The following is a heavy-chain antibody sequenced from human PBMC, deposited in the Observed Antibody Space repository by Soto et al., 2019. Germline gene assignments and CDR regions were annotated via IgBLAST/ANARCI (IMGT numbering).Heavy chain of an antibody. V-gene: IGHV1-69*13. Sequence: GASVKVSCKASGGTFSSYAISWVRQAPGQGLEWMGGIIPIFGTANYAQKFQGRVTITADESTSTAYMGLSSLRSEDTAVYYCATDYYDSSGYYYYFDYWGQGTLVTVSS. CDR1: GGTFSSYA. CDR2: IIPIFGTA. J-gene: IGHJ4*02. CDR3: ATDYYDSSGYYYYFDY. D-gene: IGHD3-22*01.